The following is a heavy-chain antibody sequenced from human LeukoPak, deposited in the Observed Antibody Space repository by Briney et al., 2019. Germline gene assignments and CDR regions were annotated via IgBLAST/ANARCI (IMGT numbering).Heavy chain of an antibody. V-gene: IGHV4-31*03. J-gene: IGHJ5*02. Sequence: SETLSLTCTVSGGSISSGGYYWSWLPQHPGKGLEWIGYIYYSGSTYYNPSLKSRVTISVDTSKNQFSLKLSSVTAADTAVYYCARVGQLANWFDPWGQGTLVTVSS. D-gene: IGHD6-13*01. CDR2: IYYSGST. CDR3: ARVGQLANWFDP. CDR1: GGSISSGGYY.